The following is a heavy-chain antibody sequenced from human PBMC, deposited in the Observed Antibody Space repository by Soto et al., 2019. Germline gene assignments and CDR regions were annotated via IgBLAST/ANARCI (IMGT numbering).Heavy chain of an antibody. CDR3: ARSGNTGYEFDY. J-gene: IGHJ4*02. CDR1: GGSISSSSYY. Sequence: SETLSLTCTVSGGSISSSSYYWSWIRQPPGKGLEWIGSIYYSGSTNYNPSLRSRLTISVDTSKNQFSLKLTSVTAADTAVYYCARSGNTGYEFDYWGQGALVTVSS. CDR2: IYYSGST. D-gene: IGHD5-12*01. V-gene: IGHV4-61*01.